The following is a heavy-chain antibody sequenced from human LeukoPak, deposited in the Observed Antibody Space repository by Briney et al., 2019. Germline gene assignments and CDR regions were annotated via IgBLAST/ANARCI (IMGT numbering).Heavy chain of an antibody. Sequence: GGSLRLSCAASGFTFSSHGMHWVRQAPGKGLEWVAVIWYDGSEKYYGDSVEGRFTISRDNSKNTLYLQMNSLRAEDTGVYFCARTSCSGGDCHRLNWFDPWGQGTQVTVSS. V-gene: IGHV3-33*01. D-gene: IGHD2-15*01. CDR2: IWYDGSEK. CDR1: GFTFSSHG. J-gene: IGHJ5*02. CDR3: ARTSCSGGDCHRLNWFDP.